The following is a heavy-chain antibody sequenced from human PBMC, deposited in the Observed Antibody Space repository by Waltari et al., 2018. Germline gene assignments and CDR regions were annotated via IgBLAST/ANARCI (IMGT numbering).Heavy chain of an antibody. Sequence: QLQLQESGPGLVKPSETLSLTCTVSGGSISSSSYYWGWIRQPPGKGLEWIGSIYYSGSTYYNPSLKSRVTISVDTSKNQFSLKLGSVTAADTAVYYCARETYYYDSSGYYSQRWGQGTLVTVSS. CDR2: IYYSGST. J-gene: IGHJ4*02. D-gene: IGHD3-22*01. CDR1: GGSISSSSYY. CDR3: ARETYYYDSSGYYSQR. V-gene: IGHV4-39*01.